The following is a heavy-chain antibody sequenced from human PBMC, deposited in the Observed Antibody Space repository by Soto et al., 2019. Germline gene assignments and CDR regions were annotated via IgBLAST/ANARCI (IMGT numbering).Heavy chain of an antibody. Sequence: QVQLQQWGAGLLKPSETLSLTCAVYGGSFSGYYWTWIRQPPGPGLELIGEINHSGSTNYNPSLRTQVNISVDTSKNQFSLKLTSVTAADTAVDYGARDKITGLFDYLGQGTLVTVSS. J-gene: IGHJ4*02. CDR2: INHSGST. CDR3: ARDKITGLFDY. CDR1: GGSFSGYY. V-gene: IGHV4-34*01. D-gene: IGHD2-8*02.